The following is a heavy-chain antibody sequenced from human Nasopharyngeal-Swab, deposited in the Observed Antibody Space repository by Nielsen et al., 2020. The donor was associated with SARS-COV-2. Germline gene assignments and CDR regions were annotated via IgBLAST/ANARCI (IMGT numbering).Heavy chain of an antibody. Sequence: WIRQPPGRGLEWIGSIYYSGSTYYNPSLKSRVTISGDTSKNQFSLKLSSVTAADTAVYYCAGLYLGDWFDPWGQGTLVTVSS. CDR2: IYYSGST. J-gene: IGHJ5*02. CDR3: AGLYLGDWFDP. D-gene: IGHD2-2*02. V-gene: IGHV4-39*01.